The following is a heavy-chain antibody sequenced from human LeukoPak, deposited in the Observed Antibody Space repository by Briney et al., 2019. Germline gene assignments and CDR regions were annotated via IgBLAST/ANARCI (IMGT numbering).Heavy chain of an antibody. CDR3: ARSHYYVLDV. Sequence: GGSLRLSCAASGFTVSSNYMSWVRQAPGKGLEWVATIKQTGNDKYYVDSVKGRFTISRDNAKNSLFLQMNSLTAEDTAVYYCARSHYYVLDVWGQGTTVTVSS. CDR1: GFTVSSNY. CDR2: IKQTGNDK. J-gene: IGHJ6*02. V-gene: IGHV3-7*04.